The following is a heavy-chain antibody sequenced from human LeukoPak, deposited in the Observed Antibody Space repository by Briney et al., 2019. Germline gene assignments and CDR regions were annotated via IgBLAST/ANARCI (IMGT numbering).Heavy chain of an antibody. CDR1: GFTFDDYG. CDR3: ARDGRGYYDSSAYSLDY. V-gene: IGHV3-20*04. CDR2: INWNGGST. J-gene: IGHJ4*02. D-gene: IGHD3-22*01. Sequence: GGSLRLSCAASGFTFDDYGMSWVRQAPGKGLEWVSGINWNGGSTGYADSVKGRFTISRDNAKNSLYLQMNSLRDEDTAVYYCARDGRGYYDSSAYSLDYWGQGTLVTVSS.